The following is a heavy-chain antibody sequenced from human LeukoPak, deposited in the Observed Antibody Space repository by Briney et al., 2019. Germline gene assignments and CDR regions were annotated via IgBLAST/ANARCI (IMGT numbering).Heavy chain of an antibody. Sequence: PPETLSLTCTVSGGSISSYYWSWIRQPPGKGLEWIGYTYYSGSTNYNPSLKSRVTISVDTSKNQFSLKLSSVTAADTAVYYCARVEVGSYYGLDYWGQGTLVTVSS. CDR1: GGSISSYY. V-gene: IGHV4-59*01. CDR3: ARVEVGSYYGLDY. CDR2: TYYSGST. J-gene: IGHJ4*02. D-gene: IGHD1-26*01.